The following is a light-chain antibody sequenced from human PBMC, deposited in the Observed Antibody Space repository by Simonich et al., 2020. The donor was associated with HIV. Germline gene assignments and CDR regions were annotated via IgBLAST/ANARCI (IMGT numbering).Light chain of an antibody. CDR2: DVH. Sequence: QSALTQPVSVSGSPGQSITISCTGTSSDVGGYNYVSWYQQHQGKAPKLIIHDVHKRPSGVSNRFSGSKAGNTASLTISGLQAEDEADYYCSSYTSSSTLVVFGGGTKLTVL. J-gene: IGLJ2*01. CDR3: SSYTSSSTLVV. V-gene: IGLV2-14*01. CDR1: SSDVGGYNY.